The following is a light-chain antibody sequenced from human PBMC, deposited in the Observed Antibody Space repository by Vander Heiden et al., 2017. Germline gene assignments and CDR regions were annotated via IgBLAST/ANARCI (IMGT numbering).Light chain of an antibody. CDR3: QQSYSTPRT. J-gene: IGKJ1*01. CDR2: DAS. Sequence: DIQITQSPSSLSASVGDRVTLICRASQSISSHLNWYQQKAGKAPKLLIYDASSLQSGVPSRFSGSGSGTDFTLTISSLQPEDFATYYCQQSYSTPRTFGQGTNVEIK. CDR1: QSISSH. V-gene: IGKV1-39*01.